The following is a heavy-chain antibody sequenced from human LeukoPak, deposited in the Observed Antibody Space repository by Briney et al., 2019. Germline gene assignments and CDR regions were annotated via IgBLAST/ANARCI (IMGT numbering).Heavy chain of an antibody. Sequence: GGSLRLSCAASGFTVSSNYMSWVRQAPGKGLEWVSVIYSGGSTYYADSVKGRFTISRHNSKNTLYLQMNSLRAEDTAVYYCARGLPYYYDSSGYYLYYFDYWGQGTLVTVSS. D-gene: IGHD3-22*01. CDR3: ARGLPYYYDSSGYYLYYFDY. CDR2: IYSGGST. CDR1: GFTVSSNY. J-gene: IGHJ4*02. V-gene: IGHV3-53*04.